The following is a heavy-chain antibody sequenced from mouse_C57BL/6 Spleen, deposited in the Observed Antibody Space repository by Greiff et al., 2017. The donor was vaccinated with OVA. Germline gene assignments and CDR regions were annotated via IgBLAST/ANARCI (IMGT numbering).Heavy chain of an antibody. CDR2: IDPSDSYT. D-gene: IGHD6-1*01. Sequence: QVQLQQPGAELVKPGASVKLSCKASGYTFTSYWMQWVKQRPGQGLEWIGEIDPSDSYTNYNQKFKGKATLTVDTSSSTAYMQLSSLTSEDSAVYYCARAGGSWDYWGQGTTLTVSS. CDR1: GYTFTSYW. J-gene: IGHJ2*01. V-gene: IGHV1-50*01. CDR3: ARAGGSWDY.